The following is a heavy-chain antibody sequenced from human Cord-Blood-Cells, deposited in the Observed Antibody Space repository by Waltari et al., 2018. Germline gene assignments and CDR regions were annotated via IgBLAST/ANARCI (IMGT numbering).Heavy chain of an antibody. V-gene: IGHV3-21*01. CDR2: ISRSSSYI. CDR3: ARVLVKQLVYFDY. J-gene: IGHJ4*02. D-gene: IGHD6-6*01. Sequence: EVQLVESGGGLVKPGGSLRLSCAASGFTFSSYSMNWVRQAPGKGVEWVSSISRSSSYIYYADSVKGRFTISRDNAKNALYLQRNSLRAEDTAVYYCARVLVKQLVYFDYWGQGTLVTVSS. CDR1: GFTFSSYS.